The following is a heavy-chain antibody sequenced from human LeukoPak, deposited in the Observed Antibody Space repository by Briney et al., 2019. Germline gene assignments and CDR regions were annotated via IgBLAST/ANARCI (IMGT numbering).Heavy chain of an antibody. J-gene: IGHJ4*02. Sequence: GGSLRLSCAASGFTFSSYGMHWVRQAPGKGLEWVAVIWYDGSDKYYGDSVKGRFTISRDNSKNTLYLQTNSLRAEDAAVYYCARDITMVRGVIDGIDYWGQGTLVTVSS. CDR1: GFTFSSYG. V-gene: IGHV3-33*01. D-gene: IGHD3-10*01. CDR3: ARDITMVRGVIDGIDY. CDR2: IWYDGSDK.